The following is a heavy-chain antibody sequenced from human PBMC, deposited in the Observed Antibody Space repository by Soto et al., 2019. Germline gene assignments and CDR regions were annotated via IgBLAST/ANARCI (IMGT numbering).Heavy chain of an antibody. J-gene: IGHJ5*02. CDR1: GYTFTNYW. V-gene: IGHV5-51*01. CDR2: ISPRDSDT. Sequence: PGESLKISCKGSGYTFTNYWIAWVRQMPGKGLGYMGIISPRDSDTRYSPSFQGQVTISADKSITTAYLQWSSLKASDTAMYYCARHGFYGDYSSNYFDPWGQGTPVTVSS. D-gene: IGHD4-17*01. CDR3: ARHGFYGDYSSNYFDP.